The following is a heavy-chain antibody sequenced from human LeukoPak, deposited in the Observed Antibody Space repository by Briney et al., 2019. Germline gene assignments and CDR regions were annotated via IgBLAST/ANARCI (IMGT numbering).Heavy chain of an antibody. CDR2: INPNSGVT. D-gene: IGHD3-10*01. CDR1: GYTFTGYY. J-gene: IGHJ5*02. Sequence: VASVKVSCKASGYTFTGYYMHWVRQAPGQGLEWMGWINPNSGVTNHAQKFQGRVTMTRDTSISTAYMELSGLRSDDTAVYYCARDYGSGTYYGSNWFDPWGQGTLVTVSS. CDR3: ARDYGSGTYYGSNWFDP. V-gene: IGHV1-2*02.